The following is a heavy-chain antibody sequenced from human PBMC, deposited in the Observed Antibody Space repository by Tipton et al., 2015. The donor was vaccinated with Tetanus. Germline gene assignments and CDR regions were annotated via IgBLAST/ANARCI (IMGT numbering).Heavy chain of an antibody. CDR1: GFTFNDFY. CDR3: ARYLFAYGMDV. V-gene: IGHV3-11*01. CDR2: ISPSGGIT. J-gene: IGHJ6*02. Sequence: SLRLSCAGSGFTFNDFYMSWVRQAPGKGPEFVSHISPSGGITYYADSVRGRFTISRDNAKRFLYLQMNSLTADDTAVYYCARYLFAYGMDVWGQGTTVTVSS.